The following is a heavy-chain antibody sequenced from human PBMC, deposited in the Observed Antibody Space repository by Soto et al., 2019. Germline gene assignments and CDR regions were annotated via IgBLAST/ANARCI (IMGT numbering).Heavy chain of an antibody. CDR3: ARECGDGIGTGYYYGMDV. CDR1: GFTFSNFA. J-gene: IGHJ6*02. CDR2: IIGSGGST. V-gene: IGHV3-23*01. D-gene: IGHD6-13*01. Sequence: GGSLRLSCAASGFTFSNFAMSWVRQAPGKGLEWVSGIIGSGGSTYYADSVKGRFTISRDKSKTTLYLQMNSLRAEDTAIYYCARECGDGIGTGYYYGMDVWGQGTTVTVSS.